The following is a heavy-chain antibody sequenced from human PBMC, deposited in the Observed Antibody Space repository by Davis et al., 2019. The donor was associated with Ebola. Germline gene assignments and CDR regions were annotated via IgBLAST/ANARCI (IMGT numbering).Heavy chain of an antibody. Sequence: PGGSLRLSCAGSGFTFSTYSMHWVRQAPGKGLEWVSYISSSSSYTNYADSVKGRFTISRDNAKNSLYLQMNSLRAEDTAVYYCASSYGMDVWGKGTTVTVSS. J-gene: IGHJ6*04. CDR3: ASSYGMDV. CDR2: ISSSSSYT. CDR1: GFTFSTYS. V-gene: IGHV3-21*05.